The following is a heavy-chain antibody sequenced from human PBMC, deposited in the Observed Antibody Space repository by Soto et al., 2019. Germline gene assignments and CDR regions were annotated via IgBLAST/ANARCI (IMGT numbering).Heavy chain of an antibody. J-gene: IGHJ4*02. Sequence: SETLSLTCTVSGGSISSYYWSWIRQPPGKGLEWIGYISYSGSTNYNPSLKSRVTMSVDTSKNQFSLKLTSVTAADTAVYYCARDGCNSASCYDYWGLGTLVTVSS. CDR3: ARDGCNSASCYDY. V-gene: IGHV4-59*01. CDR2: ISYSGST. CDR1: GGSISSYY. D-gene: IGHD2-2*01.